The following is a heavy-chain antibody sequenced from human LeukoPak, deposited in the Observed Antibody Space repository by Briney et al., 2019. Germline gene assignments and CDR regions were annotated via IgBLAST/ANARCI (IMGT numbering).Heavy chain of an antibody. V-gene: IGHV1-3*01. Sequence: ASVKVSCKASGYTFTSYAMHWVRQAPGQRLEWMGWINAGNGNTKYSQEFQGRVTITRDTSASTAYMELSRLRSDDTAVYYCASPAVAARGRSFDYWGQGTLVTVSS. CDR1: GYTFTSYA. D-gene: IGHD6-6*01. J-gene: IGHJ4*02. CDR2: INAGNGNT. CDR3: ASPAVAARGRSFDY.